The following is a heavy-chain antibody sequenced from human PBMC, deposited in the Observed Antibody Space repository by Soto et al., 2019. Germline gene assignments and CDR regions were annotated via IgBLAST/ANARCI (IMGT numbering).Heavy chain of an antibody. D-gene: IGHD2-2*01. CDR3: ARGYGLPADRSPQGDWFDP. V-gene: IGHV4-34*01. CDR2: INHSGTT. J-gene: IGHJ5*02. CDR1: GGSFSGYY. Sequence: SETLSLTCAVYGGSFSGYYWNYIRQPPGKGLEWIGEINHSGTTNYNPSFKSRVTISVDTSKNQFSLKLRSVTAADTAVYCCARGYGLPADRSPQGDWFDPWGQGTLVTVSS.